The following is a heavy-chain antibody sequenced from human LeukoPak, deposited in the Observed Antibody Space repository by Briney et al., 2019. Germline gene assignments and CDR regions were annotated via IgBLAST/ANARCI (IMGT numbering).Heavy chain of an antibody. Sequence: GESLKISCKGSGYRFTDYWIGWVRQMPGKGLEWMGIIYPGDSDTRYSPSFQGQVTISADKSINTAHLQWSSLKASDTAMYYCARGAAGATPDYYYFGLDVWGQGTTVRVSS. J-gene: IGHJ6*02. CDR2: IYPGDSDT. CDR1: GYRFTDYW. CDR3: ARGAAGATPDYYYFGLDV. V-gene: IGHV5-51*01. D-gene: IGHD1-26*01.